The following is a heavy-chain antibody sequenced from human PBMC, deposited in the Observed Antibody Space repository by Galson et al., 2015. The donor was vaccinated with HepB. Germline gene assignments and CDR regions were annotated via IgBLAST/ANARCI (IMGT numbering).Heavy chain of an antibody. J-gene: IGHJ4*02. CDR1: GFTFSSYA. CDR2: ISSSGGST. V-gene: IGHV3-23*01. D-gene: IGHD4-11*01. CDR3: AKVVTTAIYFDY. Sequence: SLRLSCAASGFTFSSYAMSWVRQAPGKGLEWVSAISSSGGSTYYADSVKGRFTISRDSSKNTLYLQMNSLRAEDTAVYYCAKVVTTAIYFDYWGQGTLVTVSP.